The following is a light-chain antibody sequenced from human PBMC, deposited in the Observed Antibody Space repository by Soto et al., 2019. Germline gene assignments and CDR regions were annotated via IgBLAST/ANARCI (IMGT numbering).Light chain of an antibody. V-gene: IGKV1-12*01. CDR2: GIS. Sequence: DIQMTQSPSSVSASVGDRVIITCRASQAFGNSLAWYQQKRGKAPKLLIYGISTLQGGVPSRFSGSESGADFTLTISSVQPEDSATYYCKQAATFPLTFGGGTDVEI. J-gene: IGKJ4*01. CDR1: QAFGNS. CDR3: KQAATFPLT.